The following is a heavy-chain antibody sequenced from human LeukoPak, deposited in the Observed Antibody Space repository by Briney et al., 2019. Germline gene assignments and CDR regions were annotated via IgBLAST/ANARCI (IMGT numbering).Heavy chain of an antibody. D-gene: IGHD5-18*01. CDR2: INHSGST. CDR1: GGYFSCYY. V-gene: IGHV4-34*01. Sequence: SETLSLTCALYGGYFSCYYWRWIRQPPGKGLEWVGEINHSGSTNYNPSLNSRVTISVDTSKDQFSLKLSSVSAADTAVYYCARGAMGVYWGQGTLVSVSS. J-gene: IGHJ4*02. CDR3: ARGAMGVY.